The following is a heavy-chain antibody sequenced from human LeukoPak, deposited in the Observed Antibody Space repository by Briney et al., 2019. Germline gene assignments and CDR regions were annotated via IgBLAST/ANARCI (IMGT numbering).Heavy chain of an antibody. Sequence: PGGSLRLSCAASGFTFSSYAMSWVRQAPGKGLEGVSAISGSGGSTYYADSVKGRFTISRDNSKNTLYLQMNSLRAEDTAVYYCAKASRHRYYFDYWGQGTLVTVSS. V-gene: IGHV3-23*01. CDR3: AKASRHRYYFDY. CDR1: GFTFSSYA. CDR2: ISGSGGST. J-gene: IGHJ4*02.